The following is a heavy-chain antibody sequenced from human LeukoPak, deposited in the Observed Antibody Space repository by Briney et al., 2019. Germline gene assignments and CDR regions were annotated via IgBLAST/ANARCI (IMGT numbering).Heavy chain of an antibody. CDR1: DYTFIADG. V-gene: IGHV1-18*01. Sequence: ASVKVSCKASDYTFIADGISWMRHAPGQGLEWMGWISSYNGNTNYAQKFQGRVTMTTDTSTSTAYMELRSLRSDDTAVYYCARKNWEAYDYWGQGTLVTVSS. J-gene: IGHJ4*02. D-gene: IGHD7-27*01. CDR2: ISSYNGNT. CDR3: ARKNWEAYDY.